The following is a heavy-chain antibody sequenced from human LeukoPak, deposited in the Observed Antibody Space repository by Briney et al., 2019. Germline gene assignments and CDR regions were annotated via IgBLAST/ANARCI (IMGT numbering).Heavy chain of an antibody. CDR3: ARGGYCSGGSCYPGPPDY. CDR2: FYHSGRT. J-gene: IGHJ4*02. CDR1: SYSISSAYS. Sequence: SETLSLTCVVSSYSISSAYSWGWIRQPPGKGLEWIATFYHSGRTDYNPSLKSRVTMSVDTSKNQFSLKLSSVTAVDTAVYYCARGGYCSGGSCYPGPPDYWGQGTLVTVSS. V-gene: IGHV4-38-2*01. D-gene: IGHD2-15*01.